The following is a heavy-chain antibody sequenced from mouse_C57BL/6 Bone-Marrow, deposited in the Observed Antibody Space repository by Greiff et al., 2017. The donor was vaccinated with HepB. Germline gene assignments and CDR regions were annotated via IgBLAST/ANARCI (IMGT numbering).Heavy chain of an antibody. Sequence: PLHHSLPFLVKPGASVKMSCKASGYTFTDYYMNWVKQSHGKSLEWIGVINPYNGGTSYNQKFKGKATLTVDKSSSTAYMELNSLTSEDSAVYYCARRRYGNYEFAYWGQGTLVTVSA. D-gene: IGHD2-10*02. CDR1: GYTFTDYY. CDR3: ARRRYGNYEFAY. V-gene: IGHV1-19*01. J-gene: IGHJ3*01. CDR2: INPYNGGT.